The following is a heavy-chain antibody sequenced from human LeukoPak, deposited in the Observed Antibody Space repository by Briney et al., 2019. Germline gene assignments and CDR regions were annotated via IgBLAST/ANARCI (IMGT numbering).Heavy chain of an antibody. CDR2: INPNSGGT. J-gene: IGHJ5*02. CDR3: ARATVLRFLEWLPPGWFDP. V-gene: IGHV1-2*06. CDR1: GYTFTGYY. D-gene: IGHD3-3*01. Sequence: ASVKVSCKASGYTFTGYYMHWVRQAPGQGLEWMGRINPNSGGTNYAQKFQGRVTMTRDTSISTAYMELSRLRSDDTAVHYCARATVLRFLEWLPPGWFDPWGQGTLVTVSS.